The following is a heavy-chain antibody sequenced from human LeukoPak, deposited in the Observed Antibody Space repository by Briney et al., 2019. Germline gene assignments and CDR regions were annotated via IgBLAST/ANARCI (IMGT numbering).Heavy chain of an antibody. Sequence: PSETLSLTCAVSGGSISSSNWWSWVRPPPGKGREWIGEIYHSGSTNYNPSLKSRVTISVDKSKNQFSLKLSSVTAADTAVYYCASKLFTLRYFDYWGQGTLVTVSS. J-gene: IGHJ4*02. V-gene: IGHV4-4*02. CDR2: IYHSGST. CDR1: GGSISSSNW. CDR3: ASKLFTLRYFDY. D-gene: IGHD3-9*01.